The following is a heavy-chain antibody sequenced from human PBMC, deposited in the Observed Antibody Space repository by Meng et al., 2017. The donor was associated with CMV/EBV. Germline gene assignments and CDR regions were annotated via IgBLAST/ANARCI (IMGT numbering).Heavy chain of an antibody. J-gene: IGHJ4*02. CDR1: GFTFSSYS. CDR3: ARDSAYYDFWSGNPLLDY. Sequence: SCKASGFTFSSYSMNWVRQAPGKGLEWVSSISSSSSYIYYADSVKGRFTISRDNAKNSLYLQMNSLRAEDTAVYYCARDSAYYDFWSGNPLLDYWGQGTLVTVSS. V-gene: IGHV3-21*01. CDR2: ISSSSSYI. D-gene: IGHD3-3*01.